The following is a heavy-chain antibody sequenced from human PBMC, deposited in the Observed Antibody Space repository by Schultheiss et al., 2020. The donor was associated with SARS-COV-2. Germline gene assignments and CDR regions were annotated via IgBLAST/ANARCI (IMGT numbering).Heavy chain of an antibody. CDR1: GGTFSSYD. CDR2: MNPNSGHT. Sequence: ASVKVSCKASGGTFSSYDINWVRQATGQGLEWMGWMNPNSGHTGYAQQFQGRVTMTRNTSISTAYMELSSLRSEDTAVYYCAFIGYCSGGSCYAIDYWGQGTLVTVSS. CDR3: AFIGYCSGGSCYAIDY. J-gene: IGHJ4*02. D-gene: IGHD2-15*01. V-gene: IGHV1-8*02.